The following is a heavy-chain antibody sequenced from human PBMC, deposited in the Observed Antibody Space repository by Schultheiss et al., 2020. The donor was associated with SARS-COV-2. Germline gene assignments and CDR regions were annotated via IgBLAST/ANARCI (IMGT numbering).Heavy chain of an antibody. D-gene: IGHD4-17*01. CDR2: IYHSGST. CDR1: GGSVSSGSYY. CDR3: ARRARETTVTYWYFDL. V-gene: IGHV4-61*01. J-gene: IGHJ2*01. Sequence: SQTLSLTCTVSGGSVSSGSYYWSWIRQPPGKGLEWIGEIYHSGSTNYNPSLKSRVTISVDTSKNQFSLKLSSVTAADTAVYYCARRARETTVTYWYFDLWGRGTLVTVS.